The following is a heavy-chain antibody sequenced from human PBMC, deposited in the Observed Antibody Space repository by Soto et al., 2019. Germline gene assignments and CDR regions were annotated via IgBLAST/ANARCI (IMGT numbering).Heavy chain of an antibody. V-gene: IGHV1-46*03. CDR3: ARAEWYYDILPGHYYFDY. J-gene: IGHJ4*02. CDR1: GYTFTSYY. CDR2: INPSGGST. D-gene: IGHD3-9*01. Sequence: GASVKVSCKASGYTFTSYYMHWVRQAPGQGLEWMGIINPSGGSTSYAQKFQGRVTMTRDTSTSTVYMELSSLRSEDTAVYYCARAEWYYDILPGHYYFDYWGQGTLLTVSS.